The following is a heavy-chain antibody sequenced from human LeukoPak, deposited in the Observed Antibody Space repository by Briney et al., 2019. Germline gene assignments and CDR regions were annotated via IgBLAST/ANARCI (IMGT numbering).Heavy chain of an antibody. Sequence: GGSLRLSCAASGFTFSNDWMHWVRQAPGKGLVWVSRVTSDGSGTSYADSVKGRFTISRDDSKNTLFLQMNSLRAEDTAIYYCAKDSFSFNGIYDALDIWGQGTMVTVSS. CDR1: GFTFSNDW. CDR3: AKDSFSFNGIYDALDI. J-gene: IGHJ3*02. V-gene: IGHV3-74*01. D-gene: IGHD2-8*01. CDR2: VTSDGSGT.